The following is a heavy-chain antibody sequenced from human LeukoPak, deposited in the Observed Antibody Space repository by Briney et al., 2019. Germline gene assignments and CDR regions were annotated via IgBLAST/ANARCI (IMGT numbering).Heavy chain of an antibody. V-gene: IGHV1-2*02. CDR2: INPNSGGT. D-gene: IGHD1-26*01. Sequence: ASVKVSCKASGYTFTGYYMHWVRQAPGQGLEWMGWINPNSGGTNYAQKFQGRVTMTRDTSISTAYMELSRLRSDDTAAYYCAREWTRGAGSYYWPDAFDIWGQGTMVTVSS. CDR3: AREWTRGAGSYYWPDAFDI. CDR1: GYTFTGYY. J-gene: IGHJ3*02.